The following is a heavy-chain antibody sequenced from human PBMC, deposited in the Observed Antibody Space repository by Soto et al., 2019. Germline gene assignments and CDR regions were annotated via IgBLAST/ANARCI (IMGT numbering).Heavy chain of an antibody. CDR3: AIYDSSGSRGFQH. Sequence: PSEILSLTCTVSGGSISSGAYYWSWIRQHPGKGLEWIGYIYYSGSTYYNPSLKSRVTISVDTSKNQFSLKLSSVTAADTAVYYCAIYDSSGSRGFQHWGQGTLVTVS. J-gene: IGHJ1*01. CDR1: GGSISSGAYY. V-gene: IGHV4-31*03. D-gene: IGHD3-22*01. CDR2: IYYSGST.